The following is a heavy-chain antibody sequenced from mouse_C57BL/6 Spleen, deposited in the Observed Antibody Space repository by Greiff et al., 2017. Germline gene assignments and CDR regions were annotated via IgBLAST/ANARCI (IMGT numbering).Heavy chain of an antibody. CDR1: GFTFSDYG. CDR3: ARTSSSYGMDY. J-gene: IGHJ4*01. CDR2: ISSGSSTI. V-gene: IGHV5-17*01. Sequence: EVMLVESGGGLVKPGGSLKLSCEASGFTFSDYGMHWVRQAPEKGLEWVAYISSGSSTIYYADTVKGRFTISRDNAKNTLFVQMPSLRSEDTAMYYYARTSSSYGMDYWGQGTSVTVSS.